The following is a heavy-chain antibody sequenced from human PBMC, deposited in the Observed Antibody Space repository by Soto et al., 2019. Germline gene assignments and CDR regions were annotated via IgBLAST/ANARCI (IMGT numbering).Heavy chain of an antibody. CDR2: MYYSGST. Sequence: PSETLSLTCTVSGGSISSSSCYWGWIRQPPGKGLEWIGSMYYSGSTYYNPSLKSRVTISVDTSKNQFSLKLSSVTAADTAVYYFARHRTLRYFDWLSADFDYWGQGTRVTVSS. CDR1: GGSISSSSCY. CDR3: ARHRTLRYFDWLSADFDY. J-gene: IGHJ4*02. V-gene: IGHV4-39*01. D-gene: IGHD3-9*01.